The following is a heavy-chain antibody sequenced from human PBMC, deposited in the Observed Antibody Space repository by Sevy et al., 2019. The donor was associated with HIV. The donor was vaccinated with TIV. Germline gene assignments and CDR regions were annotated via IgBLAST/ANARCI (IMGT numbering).Heavy chain of an antibody. J-gene: IGHJ3*02. D-gene: IGHD2-2*01. CDR3: ARHCGSTSCSHAFDI. CDR1: GGSFSGYY. V-gene: IGHV4-34*01. Sequence: LSLTCAVYGGSFSGYYWSWIRQPPGKGLEWIGEINHSGSTNYNASLKSRVTISVDTSKNQFSLKLSSVTAADTAVYYCARHCGSTSCSHAFDIWGQGTMVTVSS. CDR2: INHSGST.